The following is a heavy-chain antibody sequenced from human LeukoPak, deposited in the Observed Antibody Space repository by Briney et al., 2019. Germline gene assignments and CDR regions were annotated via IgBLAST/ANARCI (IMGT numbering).Heavy chain of an antibody. CDR3: ARAGGSSWNKKYYFDY. J-gene: IGHJ4*02. CDR2: ISSSGSTI. D-gene: IGHD6-13*01. CDR1: GFTFSNAW. V-gene: IGHV3-11*01. Sequence: GSLRLSCAASGFTFSNAWMSWVRQAPGKGLEWVSYISSSGSTIYYADSVKGRFTISRDNAKNSLYLQMNSLRAEDTAVYYCARAGGSSWNKKYYFDYWGQGTLVTVSS.